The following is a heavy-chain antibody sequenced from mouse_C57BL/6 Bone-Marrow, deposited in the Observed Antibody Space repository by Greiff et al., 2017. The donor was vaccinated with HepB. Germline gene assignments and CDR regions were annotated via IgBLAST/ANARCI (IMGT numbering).Heavy chain of an antibody. CDR2: ISSGGDYI. D-gene: IGHD2-4*01. CDR3: TRDRDYDVEFAY. J-gene: IGHJ3*01. CDR1: GFTFSSYA. Sequence: EVKLVESGEGLVKPGGSLKLSCAASGFTFSSYAMSWVRQTPEKRLEWVAYISSGGDYIYYADTVKGRFTISIDNARNTLYLQMSSLKSEDTAMYYCTRDRDYDVEFAYWGQGTLVTVSA. V-gene: IGHV5-9-1*02.